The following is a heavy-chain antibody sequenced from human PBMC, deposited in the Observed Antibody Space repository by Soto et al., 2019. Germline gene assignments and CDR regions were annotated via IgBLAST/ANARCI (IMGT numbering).Heavy chain of an antibody. CDR2: IDPSDSYT. CDR1: GYSFTSYW. Sequence: GESLKISCKGSGYSFTSYWISWVRQMPGKGLEWMGRIDPSDSYTNYSPSFQGHVTISAGKSISTAYLQWSSLKASDTAMYYCARRGGSTLGMDVWRQGTTVTDSS. J-gene: IGHJ6*01. CDR3: ARRGGSTLGMDV. D-gene: IGHD1-26*01. V-gene: IGHV5-10-1*01.